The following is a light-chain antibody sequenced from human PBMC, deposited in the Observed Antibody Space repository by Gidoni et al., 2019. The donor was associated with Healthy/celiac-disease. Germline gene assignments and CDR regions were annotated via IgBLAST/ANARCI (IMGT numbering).Light chain of an antibody. CDR1: QSLLHSNGYNY. CDR2: LGS. V-gene: IGKV2-28*01. J-gene: IGKJ2*01. Sequence: DIVLTQSPLSLPVTPGEPASISCRSSQSLLHSNGYNYLDWYLQKPGQSPQLLIYLGSTRASGVPDRFSVSGSGTDFTLKISRVEAEDVGVYYCMQALQTPRTFGQGTKLEIK. CDR3: MQALQTPRT.